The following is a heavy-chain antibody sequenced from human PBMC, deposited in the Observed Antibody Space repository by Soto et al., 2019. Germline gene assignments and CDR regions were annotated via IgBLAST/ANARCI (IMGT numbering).Heavy chain of an antibody. V-gene: IGHV3-33*01. D-gene: IGHD3-16*02. CDR3: ARGDYDYVWVSYRHFDY. CDR2: IWYDGSNK. CDR1: GFTFSSYG. J-gene: IGHJ4*02. Sequence: QVQLVESGGGVVQPGRSLRLSCAASGFTFSSYGMHWVRQAPGKGLEWVAVIWYDGSNKYYADSVKGRFTISRDNSKNTLYLQMNSLRAEDTDVYYCARGDYDYVWVSYRHFDYWGQGTLVTVSS.